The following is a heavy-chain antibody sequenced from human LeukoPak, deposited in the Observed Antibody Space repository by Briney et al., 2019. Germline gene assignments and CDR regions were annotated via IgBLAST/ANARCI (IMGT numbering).Heavy chain of an antibody. V-gene: IGHV3-23*01. J-gene: IGHJ4*02. Sequence: GGSLRLSCAASGFTFSSYAMSWVRQAPGKGLEWVSAMSGTGGYTYYADSVKGRFTISRDSSKNTLYLQMNSLRGEDTAIYYCAKELGHTLPFDCWGQGTLVTVSS. CDR3: AKELGHTLPFDC. CDR1: GFTFSSYA. CDR2: MSGTGGYT. D-gene: IGHD2-2*02.